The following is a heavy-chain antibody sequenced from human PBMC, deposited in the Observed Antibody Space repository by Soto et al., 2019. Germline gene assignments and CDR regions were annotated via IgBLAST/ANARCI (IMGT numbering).Heavy chain of an antibody. D-gene: IGHD3-3*01. Sequence: GGSLRLSCAASGFTFSSYAMSWVRQAPGKGLEWVSAISGSGGSTYYADSVKGRFTISRDNSKNTLYLQMNSLRAEDTAVYYCAKGGGYYDFWSGSDAFDIWGQGTMVTVSS. CDR2: ISGSGGST. J-gene: IGHJ3*02. V-gene: IGHV3-23*01. CDR1: GFTFSSYA. CDR3: AKGGGYYDFWSGSDAFDI.